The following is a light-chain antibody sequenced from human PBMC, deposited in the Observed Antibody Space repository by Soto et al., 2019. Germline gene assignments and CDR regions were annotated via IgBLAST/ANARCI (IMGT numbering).Light chain of an antibody. J-gene: IGLJ2*01. CDR2: ANT. CDR3: QTYDDSLGGHVI. CDR1: SSYIGAGYD. Sequence: QSVLTQPPSVSGAPGQRVTISCTGSSSYIGAGYDVHWYQQLPGTAPKLLIYANTNRPSGVPDRFSGSKSGTSASLAITGLQAEDEADYYCQTYDDSLGGHVIFGGGTKVTLL. V-gene: IGLV1-40*01.